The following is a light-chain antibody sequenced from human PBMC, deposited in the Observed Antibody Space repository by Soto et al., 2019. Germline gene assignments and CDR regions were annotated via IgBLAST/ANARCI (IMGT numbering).Light chain of an antibody. CDR1: STDVDGYDY. J-gene: IGLJ1*01. CDR3: SSYTSSAPFYV. V-gene: IGLV2-14*03. CDR2: DVN. Sequence: LTQPSSVSGTPGQSITLLCTGASTDVDGYDYVSWYQQHPGQAPKLMIYDVNNRPSGVSYRFSGSKSGDTASLTISGLQAEDDADYYCSSYTSSAPFYVFGTGTKVTV.